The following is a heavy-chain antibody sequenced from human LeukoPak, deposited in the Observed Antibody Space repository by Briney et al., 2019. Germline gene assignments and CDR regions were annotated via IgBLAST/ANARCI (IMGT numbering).Heavy chain of an antibody. J-gene: IGHJ4*02. Sequence: SETLSLTCTVSGGSISSYYWSWIRQPAGKGLEWIGRIYTSESTNYNPSLKSRVTISVDKSKNQFSLKLSSVTAADTAVYYCAREPGYSGSFDYWGQGTLVTVSS. D-gene: IGHD3-9*01. CDR3: AREPGYSGSFDY. V-gene: IGHV4-4*07. CDR2: IYTSEST. CDR1: GGSISSYY.